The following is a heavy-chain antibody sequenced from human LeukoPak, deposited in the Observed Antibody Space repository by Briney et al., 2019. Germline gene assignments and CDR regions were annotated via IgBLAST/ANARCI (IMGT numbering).Heavy chain of an antibody. D-gene: IGHD4-17*01. CDR3: ARARSDDYGDYYDAFDI. V-gene: IGHV3-21*01. Sequence: GGSLRLSCAASGFTFSSYSMNWVRQAPGKGLEWVSSISSSSSYIYYADSVKGRFTISRDSAKNSLYLQMSSLRAEDTAVYYCARARSDDYGDYYDAFDIWGQGTMVTVSS. J-gene: IGHJ3*02. CDR1: GFTFSSYS. CDR2: ISSSSSYI.